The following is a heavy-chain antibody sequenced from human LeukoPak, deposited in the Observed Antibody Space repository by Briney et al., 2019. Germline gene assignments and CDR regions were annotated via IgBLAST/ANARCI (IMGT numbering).Heavy chain of an antibody. Sequence: ASVKVSFKASGGTFSSYAISWVRQAPGQGLEWMGGIIPIFGTANYAQKFQGRVTITTDESTSPAYMELSSLRSEDTAVYYCAREGHYDILTGGSPFDYWGQGTLVTVSS. CDR3: AREGHYDILTGGSPFDY. D-gene: IGHD3-9*01. V-gene: IGHV1-69*05. CDR2: IIPIFGTA. CDR1: GGTFSSYA. J-gene: IGHJ4*02.